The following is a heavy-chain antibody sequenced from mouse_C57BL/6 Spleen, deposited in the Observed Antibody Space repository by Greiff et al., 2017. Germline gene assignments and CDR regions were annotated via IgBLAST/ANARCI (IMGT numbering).Heavy chain of an antibody. CDR2: IDPSDSYT. CDR1: GYTFTSYW. D-gene: IGHD4-1*01. Sequence: QVQLQQPGAELVMPGASVKLSCKASGYTFTSYWMHWVKQRPGQGLEWIGEIDPSDSYTNYNQKFKGKSTLTVDKSSSTAYMQLSSLTSEDSAVYYCARGTGHYYAMGYWGQGTSVTVSS. CDR3: ARGTGHYYAMGY. J-gene: IGHJ4*01. V-gene: IGHV1-69*01.